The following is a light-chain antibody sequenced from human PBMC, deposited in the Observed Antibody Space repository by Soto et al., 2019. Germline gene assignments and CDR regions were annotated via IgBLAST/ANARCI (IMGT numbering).Light chain of an antibody. CDR2: GAS. V-gene: IGKV3-15*01. CDR1: QSVSTN. CDR3: QQYNNWPPWT. Sequence: RVMTQSPSTLFLSPGEKATLSCRASQSVSTNVAWYQQKPGQAPRLLIYGASTRATDIPARFSGSGSGTDFTLTISSLQSEDFAFYYCQQYNNWPPWTFGQRPKLDIK. J-gene: IGKJ1*01.